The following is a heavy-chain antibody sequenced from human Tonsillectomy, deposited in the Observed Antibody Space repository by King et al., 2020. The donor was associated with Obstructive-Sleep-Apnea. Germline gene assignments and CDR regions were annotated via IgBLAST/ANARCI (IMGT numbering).Heavy chain of an antibody. Sequence: VQLVESGGGVVQPGRSLRLSCVASVFTFSSYAMNWVRQAPGKGLEWGAFMSYDGCFECYADSVKGRFTISRDNSEKTLYLQMNSLRDEDTAFYYCAKGHDGSFYRAFDYWGQGTLVTVSS. J-gene: IGHJ4*02. CDR1: VFTFSSYA. V-gene: IGHV3-30*04. CDR3: AKGHDGSFYRAFDY. D-gene: IGHD2-2*01. CDR2: MSYDGCFE.